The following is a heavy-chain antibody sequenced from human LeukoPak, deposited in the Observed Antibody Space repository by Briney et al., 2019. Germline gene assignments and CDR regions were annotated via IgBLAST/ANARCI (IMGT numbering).Heavy chain of an antibody. V-gene: IGHV1-24*01. CDR1: GYTLTELS. CDR3: ARVNVSVPAAIVLDY. CDR2: FDPEDGET. D-gene: IGHD2-2*02. J-gene: IGHJ4*02. Sequence: ASVKVSCKVSGYTLTELSMHWVRQAPGKGLEWMGGFDPEDGETIYAQKFQGRVTMTEGTSTDTAYMELSSLRSEDTAVYYCARVNVSVPAAIVLDYWGQGTLVTVSS.